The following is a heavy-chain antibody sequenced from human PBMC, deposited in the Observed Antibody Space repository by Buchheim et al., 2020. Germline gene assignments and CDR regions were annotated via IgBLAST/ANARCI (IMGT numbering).Heavy chain of an antibody. D-gene: IGHD1-1*01. V-gene: IGHV4-34*01. CDR3: ASFWLGMTGTSFDP. J-gene: IGHJ5*02. Sequence: QVQLQQRGAGLLKPSETLSLTCAVYGASLSGYYWSWIRQPPGKGLEWIGEINHSGYSNYNPSLKSRVSMLVDTSRNQISLKLRSVTAADTAVYYCASFWLGMTGTSFDPWGQGTL. CDR2: INHSGYS. CDR1: GASLSGYY.